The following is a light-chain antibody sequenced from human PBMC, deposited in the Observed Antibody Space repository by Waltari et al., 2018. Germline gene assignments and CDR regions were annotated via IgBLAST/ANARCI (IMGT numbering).Light chain of an antibody. CDR2: GAS. J-gene: IGKJ1*01. CDR3: LQDDSYPRT. CDR1: QDKGNE. Sequence: AIQMTQSPSSLSASVGDRVTITCRASQDKGNELGCDQQTPGKAPKLLIYGASSLQSGVPSRFSGGGSGTDFTLTISSLQPEDFATYYCLQDDSYPRTFGQGTKVEIK. V-gene: IGKV1-6*01.